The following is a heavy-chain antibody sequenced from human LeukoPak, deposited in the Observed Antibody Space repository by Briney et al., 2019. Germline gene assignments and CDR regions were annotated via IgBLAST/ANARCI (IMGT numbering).Heavy chain of an antibody. CDR3: AKDMSGGDCPDY. D-gene: IGHD2-21*02. J-gene: IGHJ4*02. V-gene: IGHV3-23*01. CDR2: ISGSGGST. CDR1: GFTFSSYA. Sequence: PGGSLRLSCAASGFTFSSYAMSWVRQAPGKGLEWGSAISGSGGSTYYADSVKGRFTISRDNSKNTLYLQMNSLRAEDTAVYYCAKDMSGGDCPDYWGQGTLVTVSS.